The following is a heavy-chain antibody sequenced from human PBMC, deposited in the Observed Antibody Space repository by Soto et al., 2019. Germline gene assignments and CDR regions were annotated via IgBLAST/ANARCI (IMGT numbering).Heavy chain of an antibody. D-gene: IGHD2-21*02. CDR2: IIPIFGTA. Sequence: QVQLVQSGAEVKKPGSSVKVSCKASGGTFSSYAISWVRQAPGQGLEWMGGIIPIFGTANYAQKFQGRVTITADESTSTAYMELSSMRSDDTAVYYCARDKTKYCGGDCYHDYWGQGTLVTVSS. CDR3: ARDKTKYCGGDCYHDY. CDR1: GGTFSSYA. J-gene: IGHJ4*02. V-gene: IGHV1-69*01.